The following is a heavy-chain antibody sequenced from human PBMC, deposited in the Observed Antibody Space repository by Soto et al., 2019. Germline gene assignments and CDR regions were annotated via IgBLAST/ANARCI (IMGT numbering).Heavy chain of an antibody. Sequence: EVQLVESGGGLVQPGGSLRISCEASGFTFSSFEMNWVRQAPGKGLEWVSYISSSGSTIFHGDSVKGRVTISRDNAKNSLYLQMNSLRAEDTAVYYCARDDSIPTIAVAARRRYFDYWGQGTLVTVSS. D-gene: IGHD6-19*01. V-gene: IGHV3-48*03. J-gene: IGHJ4*02. CDR1: GFTFSSFE. CDR2: ISSSGSTI. CDR3: ARDDSIPTIAVAARRRYFDY.